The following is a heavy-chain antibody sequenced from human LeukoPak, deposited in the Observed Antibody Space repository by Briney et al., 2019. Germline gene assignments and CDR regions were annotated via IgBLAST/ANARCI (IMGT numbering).Heavy chain of an antibody. CDR3: ARGLRRDGYNRGLLGY. CDR2: INPNSGGT. V-gene: IGHV1-2*02. Sequence: ASVKVSCKASGYTFAGYYMHWVRQAPGQGLEWMGWINPNSGGTNYAQKFQGRVTMTRDTSISTAYMELSRLRSDDTAVYYCARGLRRDGYNRGLLGYWGQGTLVAVSS. D-gene: IGHD5-24*01. CDR1: GYTFAGYY. J-gene: IGHJ4*02.